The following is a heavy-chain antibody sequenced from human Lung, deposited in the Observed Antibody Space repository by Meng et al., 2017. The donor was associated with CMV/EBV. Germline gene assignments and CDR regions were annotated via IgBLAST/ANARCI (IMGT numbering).Heavy chain of an antibody. CDR1: GFTFSDYP. Sequence: GEXXKISCAASGFTFSDYPMSWVRQAPGKGLEWVSSLSSGGSSTYYTDSVKGRFTISRDNSKNTVHLQMNSLRVEDTAVYYCAKGRAVGATTPFDYWGQGTXVTVSS. CDR3: AKGRAVGATTPFDY. D-gene: IGHD1-26*01. CDR2: LSSGGSST. V-gene: IGHV3-23*01. J-gene: IGHJ4*02.